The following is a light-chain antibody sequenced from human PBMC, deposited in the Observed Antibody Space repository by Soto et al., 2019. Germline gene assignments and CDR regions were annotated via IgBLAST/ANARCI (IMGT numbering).Light chain of an antibody. Sequence: DIPMTQSPSSVSASVGDRVTITCRASQGISSWLGWYQQKPGKAPNLLIHTASRLPSGVPSRFSGSGSGTDFTLTISSLQPEDFATYYCQQANSFPLTFGGGTKVEIK. CDR3: QQANSFPLT. V-gene: IGKV1-12*01. CDR2: TAS. CDR1: QGISSW. J-gene: IGKJ4*01.